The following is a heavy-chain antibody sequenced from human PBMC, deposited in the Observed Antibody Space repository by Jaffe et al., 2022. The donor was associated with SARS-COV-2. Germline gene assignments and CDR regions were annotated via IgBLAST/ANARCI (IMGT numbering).Heavy chain of an antibody. V-gene: IGHV3-23*04. CDR1: GFTLSSYI. D-gene: IGHD2-2*01. CDR2: LSGRGDT. J-gene: IGHJ6*03. Sequence: EVQLVESGGGLVQPGGSLRLSCAASGFTLSSYIMTWVRQAPGEGLERVSALSGRGDTYYADSVKGRFTISRDNSKNTLYLEMNSLRAEDTAVYYCAKVEHRGSTSFYHMDVWGKGTTVTVSS. CDR3: AKVEHRGSTSFYHMDV.